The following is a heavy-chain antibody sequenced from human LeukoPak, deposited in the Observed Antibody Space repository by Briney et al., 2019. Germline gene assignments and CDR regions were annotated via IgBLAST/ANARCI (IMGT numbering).Heavy chain of an antibody. CDR2: IIPIFGTA. V-gene: IGHV1-69*05. CDR1: GGTFYNYA. J-gene: IGHJ4*02. Sequence: SVKVSCKPSGGTFYNYAISWVRQAPGQGLEWMGRIIPIFGTADYAQKFQGRVTTTTDEFTTTAYMELSSLTYEDTAVYYCARGRVAWNDPIDDYWGQGTLVTVSS. D-gene: IGHD1-1*01. CDR3: ARGRVAWNDPIDDY.